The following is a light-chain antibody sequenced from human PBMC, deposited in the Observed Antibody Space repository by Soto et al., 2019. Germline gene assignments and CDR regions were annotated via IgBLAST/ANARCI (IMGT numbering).Light chain of an antibody. CDR2: EGT. CDR1: SSDVGSYNL. Sequence: QSVLTQPASVSGSPGQSITISCTGTSSDVGSYNLVSCYQQYPGKAPKLMIYEGTKRPSGVSNRLSGSKSGATASVTISGLQAEDEADYYCCSYAGSRILVIFGGGTKLTVL. V-gene: IGLV2-23*01. J-gene: IGLJ2*01. CDR3: CSYAGSRILVI.